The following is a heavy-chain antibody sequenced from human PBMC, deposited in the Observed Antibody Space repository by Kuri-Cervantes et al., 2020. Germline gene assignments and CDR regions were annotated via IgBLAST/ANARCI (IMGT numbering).Heavy chain of an antibody. V-gene: IGHV3-30-3*01. Sequence: GESLKISCAASRFTFSDYAMHWVRQAPGKGLEWVAVISYDGSNKYYADSVKGRFTISRDNAKNSLNLQMNSLRAEDTALYYCAKDRWYGTTDGYTFFDSWGQGILVTVSS. CDR2: ISYDGSNK. CDR3: AKDRWYGTTDGYTFFDS. D-gene: IGHD5-24*01. CDR1: RFTFSDYA. J-gene: IGHJ4*02.